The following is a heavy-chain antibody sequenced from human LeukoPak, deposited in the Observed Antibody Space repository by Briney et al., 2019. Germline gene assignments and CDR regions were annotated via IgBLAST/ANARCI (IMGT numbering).Heavy chain of an antibody. J-gene: IGHJ5*02. CDR2: IYTSGST. D-gene: IGHD5-18*01. Sequence: SETLSLTCTVSGGSISSGSYYWSWIRQPAGKGLEWIGRIYTSGSTNYNPSLKSRVTISVDTSKNQFSLKLSSVTAADTAVYYCARGRIIGYSYGSNWFDPWGQGTLVTVSS. CDR1: GGSISSGSYY. CDR3: ARGRIIGYSYGSNWFDP. V-gene: IGHV4-61*02.